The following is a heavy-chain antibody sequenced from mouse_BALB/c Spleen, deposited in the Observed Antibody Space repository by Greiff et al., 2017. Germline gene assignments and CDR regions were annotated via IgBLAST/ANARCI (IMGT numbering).Heavy chain of an antibody. CDR3: ARQGGYSPYFDY. CDR2: ISNGGGST. J-gene: IGHJ2*01. D-gene: IGHD2-3*01. CDR1: GFTFSSYT. V-gene: IGHV5-12-2*01. Sequence: EVHLVESGGGLVQPGGSLKLSCAASGFTFSSYTMSWVRQTPEKRLEWVAYISNGGGSTYYPDTVKGRFTISRDNAKNTLYLQMSSLKSEDTAMYYCARQGGYSPYFDYWGQGTTLTVSS.